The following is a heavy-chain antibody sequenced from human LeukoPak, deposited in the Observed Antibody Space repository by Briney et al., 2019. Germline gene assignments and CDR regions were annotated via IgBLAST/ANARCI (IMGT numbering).Heavy chain of an antibody. CDR2: INHSGST. Sequence: PSETLSLTCAVYGGSFSGYYWGWIRQPPGKGLEWIGEINHSGSTNYNPSLKSRVTISVDTSKNQFSLKLSSVTAADTAVYYCARRLRYSAIDYWGQGTLVTVSS. D-gene: IGHD3-9*01. CDR3: ARRLRYSAIDY. V-gene: IGHV4-34*01. J-gene: IGHJ4*02. CDR1: GGSFSGYY.